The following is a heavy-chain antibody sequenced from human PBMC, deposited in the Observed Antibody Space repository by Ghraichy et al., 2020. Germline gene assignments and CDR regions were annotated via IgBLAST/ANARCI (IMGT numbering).Heavy chain of an antibody. J-gene: IGHJ6*02. D-gene: IGHD2-2*01. CDR2: IYSGGST. Sequence: GGSLRLSCAASGFTVSCNYMSWVRQAPGKGLEWVSVIYSGGSTYYADSVKGRFTISRDNSKNTLYLQMNSLRAEDTAVYYCARDPRGYCSSTSCYNYGMDVWGQGTTVTVSS. CDR3: ARDPRGYCSSTSCYNYGMDV. CDR1: GFTVSCNY. V-gene: IGHV3-53*01.